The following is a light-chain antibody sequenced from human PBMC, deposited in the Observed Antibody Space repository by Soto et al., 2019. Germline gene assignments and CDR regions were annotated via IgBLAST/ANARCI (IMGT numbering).Light chain of an antibody. Sequence: DIQMTQSPSTLSASVGDRVTITCRASQTISSWLAWYQQKPGKAPKLLIYKASTLKSGVPSRFSGSGSGTEFTLTISSLRPDDFATYYCQQYDSYSWTFGQGTKVDTK. V-gene: IGKV1-5*03. CDR2: KAS. CDR3: QQYDSYSWT. CDR1: QTISSW. J-gene: IGKJ1*01.